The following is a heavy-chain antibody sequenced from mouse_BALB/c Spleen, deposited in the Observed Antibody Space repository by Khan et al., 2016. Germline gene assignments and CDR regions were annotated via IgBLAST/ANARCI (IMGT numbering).Heavy chain of an antibody. V-gene: IGHV5-6-4*01. J-gene: IGHJ3*01. Sequence: EVELVESGGGLVKPGGSLKLSCAASGFTFSSYTMSWVRPTPEKRLEWVATISSGGNYTYYPDTVKGRFTISRDNAKNTQYLQMSSLKSEDTAMYYCTRDSSGGFAYWGQGTLVTVSA. CDR1: GFTFSSYT. CDR2: ISSGGNYT. D-gene: IGHD3-1*01. CDR3: TRDSSGGFAY.